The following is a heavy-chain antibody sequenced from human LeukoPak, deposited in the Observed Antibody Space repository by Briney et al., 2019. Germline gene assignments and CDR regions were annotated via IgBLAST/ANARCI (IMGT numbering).Heavy chain of an antibody. CDR3: ARNYFCSGYLDY. V-gene: IGHV4-30-4*07. CDR1: GGSISSGGYS. J-gene: IGHJ4*02. D-gene: IGHD3-3*01. Sequence: SETLSLTCAVSGGSISSGGYSWSWIRQPPGKGLEWIGYIYYSGSTYYNPSLKSRVTISVDTSKNQFSLKLSSVTAADTAVYYCARNYFCSGYLDYWGQGTLVTVSS. CDR2: IYYSGST.